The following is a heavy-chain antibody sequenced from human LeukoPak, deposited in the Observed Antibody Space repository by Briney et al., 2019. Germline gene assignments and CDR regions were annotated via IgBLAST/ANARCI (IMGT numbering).Heavy chain of an antibody. D-gene: IGHD6-19*01. CDR3: ARDMAVAGYFDY. V-gene: IGHV4-34*01. Sequence: NPSETLSLTCAVYGGSFSGYYWSWIRQPPGKGLEWIGEINHSGSTNYNPSLKSRVTISVDTSKNQFSLKLSSVTAADTAVYYCARDMAVAGYFDYWGQGTLVTVSS. CDR1: GGSFSGYY. CDR2: INHSGST. J-gene: IGHJ4*02.